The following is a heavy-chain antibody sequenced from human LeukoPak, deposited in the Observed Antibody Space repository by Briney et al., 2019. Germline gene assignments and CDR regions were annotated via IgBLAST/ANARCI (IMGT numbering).Heavy chain of an antibody. J-gene: IGHJ4*02. Sequence: GGSLRLSCAAPGFTFNNFGMHWVRQAPGKGLGWVAFIRFDGTNKYYADSVKGRFTISRDNSNKTLFLQMNSLRAEDTAVYYCAFRGGRLQYYFDYWGQGTLVTVSS. CDR3: AFRGGRLQYYFDY. D-gene: IGHD3-10*01. V-gene: IGHV3-30*02. CDR2: IRFDGTNK. CDR1: GFTFNNFG.